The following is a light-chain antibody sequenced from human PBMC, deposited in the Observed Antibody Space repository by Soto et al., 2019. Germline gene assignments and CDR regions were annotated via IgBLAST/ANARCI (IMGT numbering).Light chain of an antibody. Sequence: DIQLTQSPSSVSASVGDRVTITCRANQFIKSHLVWYQQKPGKAPDLLIYLASTLHSGVPSRFSGSGFGTDVNLTINSLQPEDVGTYFCLHVASFPISFGPGTRLE. CDR2: LAS. CDR1: QFIKSH. CDR3: LHVASFPIS. J-gene: IGKJ5*01. V-gene: IGKV1-12*01.